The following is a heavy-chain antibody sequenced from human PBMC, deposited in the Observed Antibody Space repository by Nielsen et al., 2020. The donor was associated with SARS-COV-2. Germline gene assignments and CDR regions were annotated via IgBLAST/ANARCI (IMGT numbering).Heavy chain of an antibody. J-gene: IGHJ6*02. Sequence: GESLKISCAASGFTFSDYYMNWIRQAPGKGLEWVSSISSSSSYIYYADSVKGRFTISRDNAKNSLYLQMNSLRAEDTAVYYCARDSTAAYGMDVWGQGTTVTVSS. D-gene: IGHD4-17*01. CDR3: ARDSTAAYGMDV. V-gene: IGHV3-21*01. CDR1: GFTFSDYY. CDR2: ISSSSSYI.